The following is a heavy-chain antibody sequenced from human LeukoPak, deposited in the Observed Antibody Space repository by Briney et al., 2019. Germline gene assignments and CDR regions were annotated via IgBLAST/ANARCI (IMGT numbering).Heavy chain of an antibody. CDR2: INTTGKT. D-gene: IGHD3-16*01. CDR1: SGSINSYY. CDR3: ARHGYTASHYFLDF. Sequence: SETLSLTCTVSSGSINSYYWVCVRQPAGRGLEGIGRINTTGKTDYTANLKLRLTMSVDTSTRQFSLNLMSVTAADTAIYFCARHGYTASHYFLDFWSQGTLVTVSS. J-gene: IGHJ4*02. V-gene: IGHV4-4*07.